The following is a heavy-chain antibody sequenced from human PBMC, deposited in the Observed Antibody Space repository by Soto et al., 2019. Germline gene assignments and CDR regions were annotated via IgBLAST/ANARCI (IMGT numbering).Heavy chain of an antibody. CDR2: IIPIFGTA. V-gene: IGHV1-69*06. Sequence: GASVKVSCKASGGTFSSYAISWVRQAPGQGLEWMGGIIPIFGTANYAQKFQGRVTITADKSTSTAYMELSSLRSEGTAVYYCAAFGYYYDSSGYSAFDIWGQGTMVTVSS. J-gene: IGHJ3*02. D-gene: IGHD3-22*01. CDR3: AAFGYYYDSSGYSAFDI. CDR1: GGTFSSYA.